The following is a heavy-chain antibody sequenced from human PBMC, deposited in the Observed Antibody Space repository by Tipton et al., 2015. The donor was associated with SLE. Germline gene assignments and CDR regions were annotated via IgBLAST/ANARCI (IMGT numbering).Heavy chain of an antibody. Sequence: SLRLSCAASGFTFSSYGMHWVRQAPGKGLEWVSAISGSGGRTYYADSVKGRFTISRDNSHNTLYLQMNSLRAEGTAVYYCASSGWPGNYWGQGTLVTVSS. CDR3: ASSGWPGNY. CDR2: ISGSGGRT. D-gene: IGHD6-19*01. V-gene: IGHV3-23*01. CDR1: GFTFSSYG. J-gene: IGHJ4*02.